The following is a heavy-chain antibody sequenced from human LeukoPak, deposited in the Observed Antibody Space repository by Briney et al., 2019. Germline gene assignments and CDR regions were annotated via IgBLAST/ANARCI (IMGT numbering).Heavy chain of an antibody. D-gene: IGHD6-13*01. CDR1: GGSFSGYY. J-gene: IGHJ5*02. CDR3: ARASNAGYSSSWFDP. V-gene: IGHV4-59*01. CDR2: IYYSGST. Sequence: KPSETLSLTCAVYGGSFSGYYWSWIRQPPGKGLEWIGYIYYSGSTNYNPSLKSRVTISVDTSKNQFSLKLSSVTAADTAVYYCARASNAGYSSSWFDPWGQGTLVTVSS.